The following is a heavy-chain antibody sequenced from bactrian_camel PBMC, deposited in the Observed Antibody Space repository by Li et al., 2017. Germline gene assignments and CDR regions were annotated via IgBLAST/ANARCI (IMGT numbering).Heavy chain of an antibody. V-gene: IGHV3S1*01. CDR2: ISLSGRTT. CDR1: GFTFSSVA. CDR3: ARLPSALD. J-gene: IGHJ4*01. D-gene: IGHD1*01. Sequence: HVQLVESGGALVQPGESLRLSCAASGFTFSSVAMYWVRQAPGKDFEWVSSISLSGRTTYYTDAVKGRFTISRDNAESTVYLRLNSLKSEDAALYYCARLPSALDWGQGTQVTVS.